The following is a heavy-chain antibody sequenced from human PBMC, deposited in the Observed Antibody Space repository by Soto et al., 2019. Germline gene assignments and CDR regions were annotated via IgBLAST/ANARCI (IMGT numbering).Heavy chain of an antibody. V-gene: IGHV2-5*02. CDR1: GFSLSTSGVG. CDR3: ALGHAYCGSWVYGRLDP. Sequence: QITLKESGPTVVKPTQTLTLTCTFSGFSLSTSGVGGGWISHPPGKALEMLALLYWDDDKRYSPSLKTRLTTNKDALRTRLSLTVTNMDPADTATYYCALGHAYCGSWVYGRLDPRCQGTLVTVSS. D-gene: IGHD2-21*01. J-gene: IGHJ5*02. CDR2: LYWDDDK.